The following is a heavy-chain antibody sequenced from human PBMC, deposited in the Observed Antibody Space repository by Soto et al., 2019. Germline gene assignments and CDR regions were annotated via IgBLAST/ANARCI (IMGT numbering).Heavy chain of an antibody. Sequence: GASVKVCCKASGGTISSYAISWLRQAHGQGLEWMGGIIPIFGTANYAQKFQGRVTITADKSTSTAYMELSSLRFEDTAVYYCASPTTVVTLTDYYYGMDVWGQGTTVTVSS. CDR2: IIPIFGTA. D-gene: IGHD4-17*01. CDR3: ASPTTVVTLTDYYYGMDV. V-gene: IGHV1-69*06. J-gene: IGHJ6*02. CDR1: GGTISSYA.